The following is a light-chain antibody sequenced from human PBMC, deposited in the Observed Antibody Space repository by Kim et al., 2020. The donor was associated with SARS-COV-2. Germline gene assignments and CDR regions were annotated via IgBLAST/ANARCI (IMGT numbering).Light chain of an antibody. CDR3: SSYTSSTTRI. CDR1: SSDVGGYNY. CDR2: DVS. J-gene: IGLJ2*01. Sequence: GQSITISCTGTSSDVGGYNYVSWYQQHPGKAPKLMSYDVSDRPSGVSNRFSGSKSGNTASLTISGLQPEDEAYYYCSSYTSSTTRIFGGGTQLTVL. V-gene: IGLV2-14*03.